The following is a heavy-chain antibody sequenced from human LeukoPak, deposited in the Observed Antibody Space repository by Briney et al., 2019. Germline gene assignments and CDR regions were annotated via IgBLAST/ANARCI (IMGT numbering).Heavy chain of an antibody. Sequence: GGSLRLSCAASGFTFSSYSMTWVRQAPGKGLEWVSSISSSSSYIYYADSVKGRFTISRGNAKNSLYLQMNSLRAEDTAVYYCARRVSRGSYDYWGQGTLVTVSS. D-gene: IGHD5-12*01. V-gene: IGHV3-21*01. CDR3: ARRVSRGSYDY. J-gene: IGHJ4*02. CDR1: GFTFSSYS. CDR2: ISSSSSYI.